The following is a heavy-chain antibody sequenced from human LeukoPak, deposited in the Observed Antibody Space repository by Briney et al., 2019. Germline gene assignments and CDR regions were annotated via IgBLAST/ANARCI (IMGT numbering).Heavy chain of an antibody. CDR2: ICGSGDRT. CDR3: AKDSGYHFLDY. J-gene: IGHJ4*02. CDR1: GITLSSYT. D-gene: IGHD3-22*01. Sequence: GGSLRLSRAASGITLSSYTLNSVRQAPGEGLEWVSAICGSGDRTYHAHSVKGRLTISRDNSKNTLYLQMSSLRAEDWAVYYCAKDSGYHFLDYWGQGTPVTVSS. V-gene: IGHV3-23*01.